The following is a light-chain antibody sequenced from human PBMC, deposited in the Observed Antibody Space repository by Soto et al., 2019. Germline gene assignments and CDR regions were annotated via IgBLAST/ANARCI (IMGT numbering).Light chain of an antibody. CDR1: SSNIGSKT. J-gene: IGLJ2*01. CDR2: SNN. V-gene: IGLV1-44*01. CDR3: AAWYDSLNGVV. Sequence: QSVLTQPPSASGNPGQRVTISCSGSSSNIGSKTVNWYQQLPGTAPKLLIYSNNQRPSGVPDRFSGSKSGTSASLAISGLQSEDEADYYCAAWYDSLNGVVLGGGTKLTVL.